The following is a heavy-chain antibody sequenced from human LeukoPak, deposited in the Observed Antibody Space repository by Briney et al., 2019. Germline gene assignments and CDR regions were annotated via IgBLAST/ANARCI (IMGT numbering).Heavy chain of an antibody. CDR2: TNGGNGYT. D-gene: IGHD2-8*01. J-gene: IGHJ4*02. Sequence: GASVKVSCKASGYTFANYGVHWVRHAPGQRLEWMGWTNGGNGYTKYSQKFQGRVTITGDTSASTAYMELSSLRSEDTAVYYCARYINGAFDYWGQGTLVTVSS. V-gene: IGHV1-3*01. CDR3: ARYINGAFDY. CDR1: GYTFANYG.